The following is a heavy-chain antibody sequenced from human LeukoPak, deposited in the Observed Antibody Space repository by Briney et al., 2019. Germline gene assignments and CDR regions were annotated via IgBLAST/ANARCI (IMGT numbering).Heavy chain of an antibody. V-gene: IGHV3-23*01. CDR1: GFTFSSYA. CDR3: AKDCYGSGSYFDY. Sequence: GGSLRLSCAASGFTFSSYAMSWVSQAPGKGLEWVSAISGSGGSTYYADSVKGRFTISRDNSKNTLYLQMNSLRAEDRAVYYCAKDCYGSGSYFDYWGQGTLVTVSS. J-gene: IGHJ4*02. CDR2: ISGSGGST. D-gene: IGHD3-10*01.